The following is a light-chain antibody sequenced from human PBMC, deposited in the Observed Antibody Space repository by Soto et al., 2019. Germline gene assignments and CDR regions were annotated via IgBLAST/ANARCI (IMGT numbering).Light chain of an antibody. Sequence: QSVLTQPPSASGSPGQSVTISCTGTSSDVGGYDYVSWYQQHPGKAPKLMIYEVTIRPSGVSDRFSGSKSGNTAPLTISGLQAEDEADYHCSSYTRSSTSYVFGTGTKVTVL. CDR1: SSDVGGYDY. J-gene: IGLJ1*01. CDR3: SSYTRSSTSYV. CDR2: EVT. V-gene: IGLV2-8*01.